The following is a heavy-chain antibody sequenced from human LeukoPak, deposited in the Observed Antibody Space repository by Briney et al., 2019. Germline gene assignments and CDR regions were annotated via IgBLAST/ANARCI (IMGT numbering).Heavy chain of an antibody. J-gene: IGHJ6*02. D-gene: IGHD2-2*01. CDR1: GFTVSSNY. CDR2: IYSGGST. CDR3: ARVSTDYYGMDV. V-gene: IGHV3-66*01. Sequence: PGGSLRLSCAASGFTVSSNYMSWVRQAPGQGLESVSVIYSGGSTYYADSAKGRFTISRDNSKNTLYLQMNSLRAGDTAMYYCARVSTDYYGMDVWGQGTTVTVSS.